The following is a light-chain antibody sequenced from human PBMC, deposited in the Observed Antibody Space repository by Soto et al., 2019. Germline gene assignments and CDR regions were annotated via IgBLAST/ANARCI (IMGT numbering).Light chain of an antibody. J-gene: IGLJ1*01. CDR1: SSDVGGYNY. CDR2: DVS. Sequence: ALTQPRSVSGSPGQSVTISCTGTSSDVGGYNYVSWYQQHPGKAPKLMIYDVSKRPSGVPDRFSGSKSGNTASLTISGLQAEDEADYYCCSYAGSYPYVFGTGTKVTVL. V-gene: IGLV2-11*01. CDR3: CSYAGSYPYV.